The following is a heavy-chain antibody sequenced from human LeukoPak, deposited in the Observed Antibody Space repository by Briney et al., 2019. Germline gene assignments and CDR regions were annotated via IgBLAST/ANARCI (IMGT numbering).Heavy chain of an antibody. CDR2: INHSGST. D-gene: IGHD2-15*01. Sequence: SETLSLTCAVYGGSFSGYYWSWIRQPPGKGLEWIGEINHSGSTNYNPSLKSRVTISVDTSKNQFSLKLSSVTAADTAVYYCASLGYCSGGSCHWNRIRYFQHWGQGTLVTVSS. V-gene: IGHV4-34*01. J-gene: IGHJ1*01. CDR3: ASLGYCSGGSCHWNRIRYFQH. CDR1: GGSFSGYY.